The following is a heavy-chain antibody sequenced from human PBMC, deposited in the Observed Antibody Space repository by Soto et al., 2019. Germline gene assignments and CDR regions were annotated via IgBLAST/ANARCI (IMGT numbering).Heavy chain of an antibody. CDR3: AGRKWISGVIISRNNWFDP. V-gene: IGHV4-34*01. D-gene: IGHD3-3*01. Sequence: SETLSLTCAVFGGSFSGHYWSWIRQPPGKGLEWIGEINHSGSTNYNPSLKSRATISVDTSKNQFSLKLGSVTAADTAVYYCAGRKWISGVIISRNNWFDPWGQGTLVTVSS. CDR1: GGSFSGHY. CDR2: INHSGST. J-gene: IGHJ5*02.